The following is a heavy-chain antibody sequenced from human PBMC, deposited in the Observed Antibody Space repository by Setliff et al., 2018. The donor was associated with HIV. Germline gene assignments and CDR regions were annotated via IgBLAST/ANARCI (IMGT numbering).Heavy chain of an antibody. CDR2: MYFSGNA. CDR1: GYSISSGYY. D-gene: IGHD1-7*01. V-gene: IGHV4-38-2*02. Sequence: SETLSLTCTVSGYSISSGYYWGWIRQPPGKGLEWIGTMYFSGNARISPFFKSRVTISVDTSKNQLSLNLTSVTAADTAVYYCARISQLLDYAMDVWGQGTTVTVSS. J-gene: IGHJ6*02. CDR3: ARISQLLDYAMDV.